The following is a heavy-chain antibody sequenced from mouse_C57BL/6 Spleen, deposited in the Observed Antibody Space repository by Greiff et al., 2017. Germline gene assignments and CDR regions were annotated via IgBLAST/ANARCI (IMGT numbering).Heavy chain of an antibody. CDR2: IYPRDGST. Sequence: QVQLQQSGPELVKPGASVKLSCKASGYTFTSYDINWVKQRPGQGLEWIGWIYPRDGSTKYNEKFKGKATLTVDTSSSTAYMGLPSLTSEDAAVYFWARQHYSNYLRYFDGWGTGTTVTVAS. J-gene: IGHJ1*03. CDR1: GYTFTSYD. V-gene: IGHV1-85*01. D-gene: IGHD2-5*01. CDR3: ARQHYSNYLRYFDG.